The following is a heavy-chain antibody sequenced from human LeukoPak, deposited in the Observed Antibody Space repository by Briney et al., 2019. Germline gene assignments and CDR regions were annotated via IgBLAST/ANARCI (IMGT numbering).Heavy chain of an antibody. D-gene: IGHD6-13*01. CDR2: IYYSGST. J-gene: IGHJ2*01. Sequence: SETLSPTCTVSGGSISSSSYYWGWIRQPPGKGLEWIGSIYYSGSTYYNPSLKSRVTISVDTSKNQFSLKLSSVTAADTAVYYCANTGDSSCRPNWYFDLWGRGTLVTVSS. CDR1: GGSISSSSYY. V-gene: IGHV4-39*01. CDR3: ANTGDSSCRPNWYFDL.